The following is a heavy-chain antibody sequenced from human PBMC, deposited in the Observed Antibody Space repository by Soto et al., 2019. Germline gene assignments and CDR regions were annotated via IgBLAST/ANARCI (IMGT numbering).Heavy chain of an antibody. V-gene: IGHV1-46*01. CDR1: GYTFTSYY. Sequence: ASVKVSCKASGYTFTSYYMHWVRQAPGQGLEWMGIINPSGGSTSYAQKFQGRVTMTRVTSTSTVYMELSSLRSEDTAVYYCARAEYSSGRDYYYYGMDVWGQGTTVTVSS. CDR3: ARAEYSSGRDYYYYGMDV. J-gene: IGHJ6*02. D-gene: IGHD6-19*01. CDR2: INPSGGST.